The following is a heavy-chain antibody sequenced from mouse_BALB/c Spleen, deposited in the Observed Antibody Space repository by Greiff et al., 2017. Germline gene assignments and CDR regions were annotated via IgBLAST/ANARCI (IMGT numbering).Heavy chain of an antibody. J-gene: IGHJ3*01. V-gene: IGHV5-17*02. CDR3: ARTPIYYDYDGGFAY. Sequence: EVQLVESGGGLVQPGGSRKLSCAASGFTFSSFGMHWVRQAPEKGLEWVAYISSGSSTIYYADTVKGRFTISRDNPKDTLFLQMTGLRSEDTAMYYCARTPIYYDYDGGFAYWGQGTLVTVSA. CDR2: ISSGSSTI. D-gene: IGHD2-4*01. CDR1: GFTFSSFG.